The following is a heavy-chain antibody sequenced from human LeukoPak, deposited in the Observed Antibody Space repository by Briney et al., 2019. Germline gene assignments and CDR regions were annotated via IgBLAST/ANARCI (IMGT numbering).Heavy chain of an antibody. CDR3: AREGGSYFWSY. D-gene: IGHD1-26*01. CDR1: GGSISSSSYY. J-gene: IGHJ4*02. Sequence: SETLSLTCTVSGGSISSSSYYWGWIRQPPGKGLEWIGEINHSGSTNYNPSFKSRVTISVDTSKNQFSLKLSSVTAADTAVYYCAREGGSYFWSYWGQGTLVTVSS. V-gene: IGHV4-39*07. CDR2: INHSGST.